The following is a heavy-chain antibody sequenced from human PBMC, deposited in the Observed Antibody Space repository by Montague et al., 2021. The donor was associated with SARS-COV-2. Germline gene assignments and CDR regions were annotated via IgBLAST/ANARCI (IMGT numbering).Heavy chain of an antibody. CDR1: GGSISSSSYY. J-gene: IGHJ5*02. V-gene: IGHV4-39*01. D-gene: IGHD3-3*01. CDR2: IYYSGST. Sequence: SKTLSLTCTVAGGSISSSSYYWGWIRQPPGKGLEWIGSIYYSGSTYYXPSLKSRVTISVDTSKNQFSLKLSSVTAADTAVYYCARQKRRITIFGVVIPPVLPWFDPWGQGTLVTVSS. CDR3: ARQKRRITIFGVVIPPVLPWFDP.